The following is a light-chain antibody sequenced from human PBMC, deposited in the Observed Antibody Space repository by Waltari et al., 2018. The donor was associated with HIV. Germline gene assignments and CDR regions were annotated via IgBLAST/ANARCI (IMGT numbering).Light chain of an antibody. CDR2: AAS. CDR1: QGISSY. J-gene: IGKJ5*01. CDR3: QHLNNYFPIT. V-gene: IGKV1-9*01. Sequence: DIQLIQSPNFLSASVGDRVTFTCRASQGISSYLAWYQQKSGKAPKLLIYAASTLQYGVPSRFSGSGAGTEFTITISSLQPEDFATYYCQHLNNYFPITFGQGTRLEIK.